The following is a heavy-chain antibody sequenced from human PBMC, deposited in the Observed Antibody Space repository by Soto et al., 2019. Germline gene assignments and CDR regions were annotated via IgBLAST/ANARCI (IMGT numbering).Heavy chain of an antibody. V-gene: IGHV4-61*08. Sequence: SETLSLTCAVSGGSISSGGYSWSWIRQPPGKGLELIGYIYYRGSTNYNPSLKSRVTISLDTSKNQLSLKLSSVTAADTAVYYCAKGVDYCDRSGYSGWFDPWGQGTLVTVSS. CDR1: GGSISSGGYS. CDR2: IYYRGST. CDR3: AKGVDYCDRSGYSGWFDP. J-gene: IGHJ5*02. D-gene: IGHD3-22*01.